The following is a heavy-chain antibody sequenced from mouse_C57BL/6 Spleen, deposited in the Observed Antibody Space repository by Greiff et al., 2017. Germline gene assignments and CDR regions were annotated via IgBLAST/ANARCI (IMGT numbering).Heavy chain of an antibody. V-gene: IGHV1-50*01. Sequence: QVQLQQPGAELVKPGASVKLSCKASGYTFTSYWMQWVKQRPGQGLEWIGEIDPSDSYTNYNQKFKGKATLTVDTSSSTAYMQLSSLTSEDSAVYYCARWRVVASGFDYWGQGTTLTVSS. J-gene: IGHJ2*01. CDR1: GYTFTSYW. CDR2: IDPSDSYT. D-gene: IGHD1-1*01. CDR3: ARWRVVASGFDY.